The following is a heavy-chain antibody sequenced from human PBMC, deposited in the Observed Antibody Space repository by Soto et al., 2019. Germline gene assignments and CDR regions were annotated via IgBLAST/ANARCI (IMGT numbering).Heavy chain of an antibody. Sequence: EVQLVESGGGLVKPGGSLTLSCAASGFTFSSYSMNWVRQAPGKGLEWVSSISSSSRHIYYADSVKGRFTISRDNAKNSLYLQMNSLRAEDTAMYFCARDPSDLLEPDPYFPHWGQGTLVAVSS. V-gene: IGHV3-21*01. CDR3: ARDPSDLLEPDPYFPH. CDR1: GFTFSSYS. D-gene: IGHD3-3*01. CDR2: ISSSSRHI. J-gene: IGHJ1*01.